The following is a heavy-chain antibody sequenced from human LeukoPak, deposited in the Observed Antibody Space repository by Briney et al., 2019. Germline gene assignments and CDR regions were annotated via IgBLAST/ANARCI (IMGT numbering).Heavy chain of an antibody. CDR1: GYTFTGYY. V-gene: IGHV1-2*02. CDR2: INPNSGGT. CDR3: ARSSGGSGRWGDNWFDH. D-gene: IGHD3-10*01. Sequence: ASVKVSCKASGYTFTGYYIHWVRQAPGQGLEWMGWINPNSGGTNYAQKFQGRVTMTRDTSISTAYMELSRLTSDDTAVYYCARSSGGSGRWGDNWFDHWGQGTLVTVSS. J-gene: IGHJ5*02.